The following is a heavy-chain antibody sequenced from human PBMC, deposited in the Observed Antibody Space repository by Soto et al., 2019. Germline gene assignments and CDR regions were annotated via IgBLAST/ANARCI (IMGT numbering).Heavy chain of an antibody. V-gene: IGHV4-34*01. CDR3: ARTPRRASYSSGWVPYNWFDP. CDR2: INHSGST. J-gene: IGHJ5*02. CDR1: GGSFSGYY. Sequence: SETLSLTCAVYGGSFSGYYWSWIRQPPGKGLEWIGEINHSGSTNYNPSLKSRVTISVDTSKNQFSLKLSSVTAVDTAMYYCARTPRRASYSSGWVPYNWFDPWGQGTLVTVSS. D-gene: IGHD6-19*01.